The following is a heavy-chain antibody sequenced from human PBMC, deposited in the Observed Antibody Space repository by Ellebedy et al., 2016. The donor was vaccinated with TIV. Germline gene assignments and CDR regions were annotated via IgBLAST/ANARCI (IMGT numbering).Heavy chain of an antibody. V-gene: IGHV1-2*02. CDR3: TRGPSGCYFDY. D-gene: IGHD1-14*01. J-gene: IGHJ4*02. CDR2: INPNNGGT. CDR1: GYIFTDYY. Sequence: AASVKVSCKTSGYIFTDYYIHWFRQAPGQEFEWMGWINPNNGGTNYAQKFQDRVTMTRDTTISTVYIDLSRLTSDDTAVYYCTRGPSGCYFDYWGQGTLVPVSS.